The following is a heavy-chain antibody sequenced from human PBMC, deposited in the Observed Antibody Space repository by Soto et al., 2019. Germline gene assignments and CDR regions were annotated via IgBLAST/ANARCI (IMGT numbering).Heavy chain of an antibody. D-gene: IGHD6-19*01. J-gene: IGHJ3*02. CDR1: GYTFTSYG. CDR3: ERPLIAVGGAFDI. V-gene: IGHV1-18*01. CDR2: INANNGNT. Sequence: ASVKVSCKASGYTFTSYGISWVRQAPGQGLEWMGWINANNGNTNYAQKLQGRVTITTDTSTSTAYMELSSLRSEDTAVYYCERPLIAVGGAFDIWGQGTMVTVSS.